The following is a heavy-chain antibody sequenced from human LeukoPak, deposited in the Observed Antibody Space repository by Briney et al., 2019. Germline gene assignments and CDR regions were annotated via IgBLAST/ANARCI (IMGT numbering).Heavy chain of an antibody. CDR2: ISWNSGSI. CDR3: AKGTKGEYYDSLFDY. V-gene: IGHV3-9*01. Sequence: PGGSLRLSCAASGFTFRNYGMNWVRQAPGKGLEWVSGISWNSGSIGYADSVKGRFTISRDNAKNSLYLQMNSLRAEDTALYYCAKGTKGEYYDSLFDYWGQGTLVTVSS. CDR1: GFTFRNYG. D-gene: IGHD3-22*01. J-gene: IGHJ4*02.